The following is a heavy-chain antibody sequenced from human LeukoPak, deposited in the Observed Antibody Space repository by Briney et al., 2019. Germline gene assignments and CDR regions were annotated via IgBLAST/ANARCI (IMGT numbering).Heavy chain of an antibody. CDR2: IIPIFGTA. D-gene: IGHD2-2*01. V-gene: IGHV1-69*05. Sequence: SVTVSCKASGGTFSSYAISWVRQAPGQGLEWMGGIIPIFGTANYAQKFQGRVTMTTDTSTSTAYMELRSLRSDDTAVYYCARDAVYYCSSTSCYNFDYWGQGTLVTVSS. J-gene: IGHJ4*02. CDR3: ARDAVYYCSSTSCYNFDY. CDR1: GGTFSSYA.